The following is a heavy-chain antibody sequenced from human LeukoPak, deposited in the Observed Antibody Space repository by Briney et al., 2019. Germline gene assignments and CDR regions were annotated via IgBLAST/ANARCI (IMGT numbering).Heavy chain of an antibody. CDR1: GGSISSYY. Sequence: SETLSLTCTASGGSISSYYWSWIRQPPGKGLEWIGYIYYSGSTNYNPSLKSRVTISVDTSKNQFSLKLSSVTAADTAVYYCARVPDTAMAVDYWGQGTLVTVSS. V-gene: IGHV4-59*01. J-gene: IGHJ4*02. CDR2: IYYSGST. CDR3: ARVPDTAMAVDY. D-gene: IGHD5-18*01.